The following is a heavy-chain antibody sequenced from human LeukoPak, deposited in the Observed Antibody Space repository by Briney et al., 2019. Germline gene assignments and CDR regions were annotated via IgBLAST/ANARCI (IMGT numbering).Heavy chain of an antibody. Sequence: GGSLRLSCAASGFTFYDYAMHWVRQAPGKGLEWGSLISGDGGSTYYADSVKGRFTISRDNSKNSLYLQMNSLRTEDTALYYCAKDMFPYDSSGSFDYWGQGTLVTVSS. D-gene: IGHD3-22*01. CDR1: GFTFYDYA. CDR2: ISGDGGST. CDR3: AKDMFPYDSSGSFDY. J-gene: IGHJ4*02. V-gene: IGHV3-43*02.